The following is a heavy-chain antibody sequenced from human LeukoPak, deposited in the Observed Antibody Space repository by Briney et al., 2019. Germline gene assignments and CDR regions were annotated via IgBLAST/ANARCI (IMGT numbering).Heavy chain of an antibody. CDR1: GGSFSGYY. D-gene: IGHD6-13*01. J-gene: IGHJ3*02. CDR3: ARASPSGAAAEFLDI. Sequence: PSETLSLTCAVYGGSFSGYYWSWIRQPPGKGLEWIGEINHSGSTNYNPSLKGRVTISVDTSKNQFSLKLSSVTAADTAVYYCARASPSGAAAEFLDIWGQGTMVTVSS. CDR2: INHSGST. V-gene: IGHV4-34*01.